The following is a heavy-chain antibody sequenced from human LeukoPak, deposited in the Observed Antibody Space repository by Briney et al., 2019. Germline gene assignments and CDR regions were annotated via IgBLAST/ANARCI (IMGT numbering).Heavy chain of an antibody. J-gene: IGHJ6*03. V-gene: IGHV1-69*05. CDR3: AKDTRLQLLRGDYYYYMDV. CDR1: GGTFSSYA. CDR2: IIPIFGTA. D-gene: IGHD1-26*01. Sequence: GASVKVSRKASGGTFSSYAISWVRQAPGQGLEWMGGIIPIFGTANYAQKFQGRVTITTDESTSTAYMELSSLRSEDTAVYYCAKDTRLQLLRGDYYYYMDVWGKGTTVTVSS.